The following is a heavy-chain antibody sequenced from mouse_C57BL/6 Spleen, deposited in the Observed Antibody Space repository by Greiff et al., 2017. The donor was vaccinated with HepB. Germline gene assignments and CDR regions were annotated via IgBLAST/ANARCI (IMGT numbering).Heavy chain of an antibody. CDR1: GFSFNTYA. V-gene: IGHV10-1*01. Sequence: EADGGLVQPKGSLKLSCAASGFSFNTYAMNWVRQAPGKGLEWVARIRSKSNNYATYYADSVKDRFTISRDDSESMLYLQMNNLKTEDTAMYYCVRQGTGDYAMDYWGQGTSVTVSS. CDR2: IRSKSNNYAT. J-gene: IGHJ4*01. D-gene: IGHD4-1*01. CDR3: VRQGTGDYAMDY.